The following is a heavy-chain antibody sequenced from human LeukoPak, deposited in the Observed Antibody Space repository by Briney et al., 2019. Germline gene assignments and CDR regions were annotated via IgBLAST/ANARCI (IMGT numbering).Heavy chain of an antibody. Sequence: ASVKVSCKASGYTFTSYGISWVRQAPGQGLEWMGWISAYNGNTNYAQKLQGRVTMTTDTSTSTAYMELRSLRSDDTAVYYCARDIVVPAAIGVGGYYYYMDVWGKGTTVTVSS. CDR3: ARDIVVPAAIGVGGYYYYMDV. D-gene: IGHD2-2*02. V-gene: IGHV1-18*01. J-gene: IGHJ6*03. CDR1: GYTFTSYG. CDR2: ISAYNGNT.